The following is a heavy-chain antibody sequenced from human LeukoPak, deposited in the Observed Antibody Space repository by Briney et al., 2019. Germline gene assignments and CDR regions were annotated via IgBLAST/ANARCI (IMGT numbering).Heavy chain of an antibody. CDR2: ISGSGGST. V-gene: IGHV3-23*01. Sequence: GGSLRLSCAASGFTFSSYAMSWVRQAPGKGLEWVSAISGSGGSTYYADSVKGRFTISRDNSKNTLYLQMNSLRAEDTAVYYCATLRTRSGWSKDYWGQGTLVTVSS. J-gene: IGHJ4*02. D-gene: IGHD6-19*01. CDR1: GFTFSSYA. CDR3: ATLRTRSGWSKDY.